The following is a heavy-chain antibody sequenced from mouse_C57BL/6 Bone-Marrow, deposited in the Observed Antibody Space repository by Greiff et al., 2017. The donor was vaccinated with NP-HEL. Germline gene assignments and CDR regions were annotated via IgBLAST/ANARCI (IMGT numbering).Heavy chain of an antibody. CDR3: ARYFYFDY. CDR2: ISSGSSTI. J-gene: IGHJ2*01. CDR1: GFTFSDYG. Sequence: EVMLVESGGGLVKPGGSLKLSCAASGFTFSDYGMHWVRQAPEKGLEWVAYISSGSSTIYYADTVKGRFTISRDNAKNTLVLQMNSLRSEDTAMYYCARYFYFDYWGQGTTLTVSS. V-gene: IGHV5-17*01.